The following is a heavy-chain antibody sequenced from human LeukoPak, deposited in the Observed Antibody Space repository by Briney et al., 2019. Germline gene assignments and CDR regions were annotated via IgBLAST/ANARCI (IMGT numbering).Heavy chain of an antibody. Sequence: PGGSLRLSCAASGFTFSNAWMSWVRQAPGKGLEWVGRIKSKTDGGTTDYAAPVKGRFTISRDDSKNTLYLRMNSLKTEDTAVYYCTTGVMVSSYYYYGMDVWGKGTTVTVSS. J-gene: IGHJ6*04. CDR1: GFTFSNAW. CDR2: IKSKTDGGTT. D-gene: IGHD2-21*01. V-gene: IGHV3-15*01. CDR3: TTGVMVSSYYYYGMDV.